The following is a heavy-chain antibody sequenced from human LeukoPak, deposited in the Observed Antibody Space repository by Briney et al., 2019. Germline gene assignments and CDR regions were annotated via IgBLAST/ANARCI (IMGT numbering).Heavy chain of an antibody. V-gene: IGHV3-21*05. CDR3: ARDDNWGFDY. CDR2: TRGSGSGMGSGS. CDR1: GFAFSDYS. Sequence: GGSLRLSCAASGFAFSDYSMNWVRQAPGKGLEWIANTRGSGSGMGSGSYYAGAVKGRFTISRDNAKNSLYLQMNSLRPEDTAFYFCARDDNWGFDYWGQGALVTVSS. J-gene: IGHJ4*02. D-gene: IGHD7-27*01.